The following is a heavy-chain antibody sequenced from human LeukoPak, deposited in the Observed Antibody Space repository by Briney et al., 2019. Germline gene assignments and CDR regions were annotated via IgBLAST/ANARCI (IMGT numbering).Heavy chain of an antibody. CDR2: IYSGGST. CDR1: GFTVSSNY. D-gene: IGHD6-19*01. J-gene: IGHJ4*02. V-gene: IGHV3-53*01. CDR3: AREFYSSGWYDY. Sequence: GGSLRLSCAASGFTVSSNYMSWVRQAPGKGLEWVSVIYSGGSTYYADSVKGRFTISRDNSKNTLYLQMNSLRAEDTAVYYCAREFYSSGWYDYWGQGTLVTVSS.